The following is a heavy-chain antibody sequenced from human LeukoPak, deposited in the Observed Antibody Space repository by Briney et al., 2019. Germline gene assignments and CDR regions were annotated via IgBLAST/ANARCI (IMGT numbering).Heavy chain of an antibody. V-gene: IGHV4-30-2*01. J-gene: IGHJ5*02. CDR1: GGSISSGGYS. CDR3: ARGRGTPFDP. CDR2: IYHSGST. Sequence: SQTLSLTCAVSGGSISSGGYSWSWIRQPPGKGLEWIGHIYHSGSTNYNPSLKSRVTISVDTSKNQFSLKLSSVTAADTAVYYCARGRGTPFDPWGQGTLVTVSS.